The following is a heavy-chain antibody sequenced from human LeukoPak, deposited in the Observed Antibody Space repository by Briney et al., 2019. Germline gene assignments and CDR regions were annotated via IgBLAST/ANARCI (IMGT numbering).Heavy chain of an antibody. CDR2: IYHSGST. Sequence: SETLSLTCAVSGGSISSSNWWSWVRQPPGKGLEWIGEIYHSGSTNYNPSLKSRVTISVDKSKNQFSLKLSSVTAADTAVYYCARGRRIVGATLKYYYYGMDVWGQGTTVTVSS. CDR1: GGSISSSNW. D-gene: IGHD1-26*01. V-gene: IGHV4-4*02. CDR3: ARGRRIVGATLKYYYYGMDV. J-gene: IGHJ6*02.